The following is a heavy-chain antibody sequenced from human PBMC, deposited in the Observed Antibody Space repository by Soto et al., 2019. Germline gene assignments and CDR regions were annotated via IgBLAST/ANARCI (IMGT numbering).Heavy chain of an antibody. CDR1: GFTFSDYY. D-gene: IGHD3-10*01. J-gene: IGHJ6*02. CDR2: ISSSGSTI. Sequence: GGSLRLSCAASGFTFSDYYMSWIRQAPGKGLEWVSYISSSGSTIYYADSVTGRFTISRDNAKNSLNLQMNSLRAEDTAVYYCARDQAQELPDDYGSGSYCDGMDVWGQGTPVTVSS. V-gene: IGHV3-11*01. CDR3: ARDQAQELPDDYGSGSYCDGMDV.